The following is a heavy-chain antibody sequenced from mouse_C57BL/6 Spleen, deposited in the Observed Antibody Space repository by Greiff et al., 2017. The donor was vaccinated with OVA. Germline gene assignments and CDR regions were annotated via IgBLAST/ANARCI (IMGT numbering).Heavy chain of an antibody. J-gene: IGHJ4*01. CDR3: ARPRVSYYAMDY. CDR2: IRNKANGYTT. V-gene: IGHV7-3*01. CDR1: GFTFTDYY. D-gene: IGHD6-2*01. Sequence: EVQVVESGGGLVQPGGSLSLSCAASGFTFTDYYMSWVRQPPGKALEWLGFIRNKANGYTTEYSASVKGRFTISRDNSQSIRYLQMNALRAEDSATYYCARPRVSYYAMDYWGQGTSVTVSS.